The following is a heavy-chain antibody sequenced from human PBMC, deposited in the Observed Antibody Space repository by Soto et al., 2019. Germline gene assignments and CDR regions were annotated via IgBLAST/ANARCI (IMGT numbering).Heavy chain of an antibody. CDR2: FDPEDGET. Sequence: ASVKVSCKVSGYTLTELSMHWVRQAPGKGLEWMGGFDPEDGETIYAQKFQGRVTMTEDTSTDTAYMELSSLRSEDTAVYYCATSLTRRYYYYYYMDVWGKGTTVTVSS. J-gene: IGHJ6*03. CDR3: ATSLTRRYYYYYYMDV. CDR1: GYTLTELS. V-gene: IGHV1-24*01. D-gene: IGHD4-17*01.